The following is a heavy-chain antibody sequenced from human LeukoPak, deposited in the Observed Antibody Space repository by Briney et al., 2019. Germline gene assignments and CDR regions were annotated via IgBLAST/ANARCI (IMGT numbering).Heavy chain of an antibody. CDR2: ISYDGSNK. V-gene: IGHV3-30*18. J-gene: IGHJ3*02. CDR3: AKDRAFDI. CDR1: GFTFSSYG. Sequence: GRSLRLSCAASGFTFSSYGMHRVRQAPGKGLEWVAVISYDGSNKYYADSVKGRFTISRDNSKNTLYLQMNSLRAEDTAVYYCAKDRAFDIWGQGTMVTVSS.